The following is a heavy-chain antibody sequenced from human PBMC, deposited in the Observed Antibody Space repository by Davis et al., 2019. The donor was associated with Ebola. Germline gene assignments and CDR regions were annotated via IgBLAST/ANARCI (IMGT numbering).Heavy chain of an antibody. CDR1: GGTFSSYA. Sequence: SVKVSCKASGGTFSSYAISWVRQAPGQGLEWMGGIIPIFGTANYAQKFQGRATITADESTSTAYMELSSLRSEDTAVYYCARALHPSMIVVVTGFDYWGQGTLVTVSS. V-gene: IGHV1-69*13. D-gene: IGHD3-22*01. J-gene: IGHJ4*02. CDR3: ARALHPSMIVVVTGFDY. CDR2: IIPIFGTA.